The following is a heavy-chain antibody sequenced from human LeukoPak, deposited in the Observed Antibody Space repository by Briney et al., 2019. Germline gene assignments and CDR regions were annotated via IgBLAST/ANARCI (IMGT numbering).Heavy chain of an antibody. V-gene: IGHV4-34*01. J-gene: IGHJ4*02. CDR2: INHSGST. CDR1: GGSFSGYY. Sequence: SETLSLTCAVYGGSFSGYYWSWIRQPPGKGLEWIGEINHSGSTNYNPSLKSRVTISIETSKNQLSLKLRSVTAADTAVYYCARYNWARELDYWGQGTLVTVSS. D-gene: IGHD5-24*01. CDR3: ARYNWARELDY.